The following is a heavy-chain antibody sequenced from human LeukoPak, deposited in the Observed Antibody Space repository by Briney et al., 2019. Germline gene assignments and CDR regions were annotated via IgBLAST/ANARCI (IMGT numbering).Heavy chain of an antibody. J-gene: IGHJ4*02. CDR3: ARHRAYSSSSPFDY. Sequence: PSETLSLTCTVFGGSFSNHYWGWIREPPGKGLEWIGYFYHSGTTNYNPSVKSRVTMFVDMSKNQFSLRLSSVTAADTAVYYCARHRAYSSSSPFDYWGQGTLVTVSS. CDR1: GGSFSNHY. V-gene: IGHV4-59*08. CDR2: FYHSGTT. D-gene: IGHD6-6*01.